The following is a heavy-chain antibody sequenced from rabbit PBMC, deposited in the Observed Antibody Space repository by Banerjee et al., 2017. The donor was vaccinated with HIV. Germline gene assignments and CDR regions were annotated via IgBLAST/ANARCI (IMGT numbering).Heavy chain of an antibody. D-gene: IGHD8-1*01. J-gene: IGHJ4*01. CDR3: ARDYVVGSVAYYFDL. CDR2: IYNGDGT. Sequence: QSLEESGGDLVKPGASLTLTCTASGFSFSSSYYMCWVRQAPGKRPEWIACIYNGDGTHYASWAKGRFTISKTSSTTVTLQMTSLTAADTATYFCARDYVVGSVAYYFDLWGQGTLVTVS. V-gene: IGHV1S40*01. CDR1: GFSFSSSYY.